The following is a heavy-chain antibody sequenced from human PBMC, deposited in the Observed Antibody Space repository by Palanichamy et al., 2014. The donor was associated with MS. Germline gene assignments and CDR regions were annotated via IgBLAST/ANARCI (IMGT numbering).Heavy chain of an antibody. J-gene: IGHJ5*02. V-gene: IGHV1-69*01. D-gene: IGHD3-3*01. CDR3: ARVGNYDFSSSLQHNYFDP. CDR2: IIPMFGTT. Sequence: QVQLVQSGAEVKKPGSSVKVSCKASGGTFNNYIIIWVRQAPGQGLEWMGGIIPMFGTTDYAQKFQGRVTITADESTSTAYMELSSLRFEDTALYYCARVGNYDFSSSLQHNYFDPWGQGTLVTVSS. CDR1: GGTFNNYI.